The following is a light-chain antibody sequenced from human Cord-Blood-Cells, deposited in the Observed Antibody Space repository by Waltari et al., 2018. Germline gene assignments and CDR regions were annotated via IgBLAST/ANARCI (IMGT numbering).Light chain of an antibody. CDR1: TIGRKS. CDR3: QVWDSSSDHYV. CDR2: DDS. V-gene: IGLV3-21*03. J-gene: IGLJ1*01. Sequence: SYVLTQPPSVSVAPGKTARITCGGNTIGRKSVHWYQQKPGQAPMLVVYDDSDRPSGIPERCSGSNSGNTATLTISRVEAGDEADYYCQVWDSSSDHYVFGTGTKVTVL.